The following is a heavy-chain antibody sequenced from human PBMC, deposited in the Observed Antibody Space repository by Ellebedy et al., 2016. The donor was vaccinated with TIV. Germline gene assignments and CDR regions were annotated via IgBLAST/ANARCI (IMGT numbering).Heavy chain of an antibody. V-gene: IGHV3-74*01. D-gene: IGHD3-16*01. J-gene: IGHJ4*02. Sequence: GGSLRLSCAASGFTFSSYWMYWVRQAPGKGLEWVSHINGDGSHTIYADSVKGRFTISRDNSKNTLYLQMNSLRAEDTAVYYCAQVDYQYGDSWGQGTLVTVSS. CDR1: GFTFSSYW. CDR3: AQVDYQYGDS. CDR2: INGDGSHT.